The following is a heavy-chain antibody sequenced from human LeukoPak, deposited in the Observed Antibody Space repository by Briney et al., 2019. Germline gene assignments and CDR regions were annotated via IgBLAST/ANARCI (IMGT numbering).Heavy chain of an antibody. J-gene: IGHJ5*02. V-gene: IGHV1-18*01. CDR1: GYTFSGTGW. D-gene: IGHD6-19*01. Sequence: ASVKVSCKASGYTFSGTGWYLYWLRQAPGQGLEWMGWTSAYNGDTKYGQKFQGRLTMTTDTSTSTAYLDVRSLRSEDTAVYYCARDLLQWQTNNWLAPWGQGTLVTVSS. CDR2: TSAYNGDT. CDR3: ARDLLQWQTNNWLAP.